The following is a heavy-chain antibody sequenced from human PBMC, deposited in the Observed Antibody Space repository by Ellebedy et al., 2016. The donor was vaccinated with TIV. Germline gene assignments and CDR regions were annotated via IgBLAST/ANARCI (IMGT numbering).Heavy chain of an antibody. CDR1: GFTFTNYS. D-gene: IGHD2-8*01. J-gene: IGHJ4*02. Sequence: PGGSLRLSCAASGFTFTNYSMNWIRQAPGTGLEWVAFISFDGRHKYYAGSVKGRFTITRDKSKNTLYLQMNSLKAEDTAVYYCARQMGNVDYWGQGTLVTVSS. CDR2: ISFDGRHK. CDR3: ARQMGNVDY. V-gene: IGHV3-30*04.